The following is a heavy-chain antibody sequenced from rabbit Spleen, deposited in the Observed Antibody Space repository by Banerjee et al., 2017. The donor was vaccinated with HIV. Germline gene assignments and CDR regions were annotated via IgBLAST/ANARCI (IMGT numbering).Heavy chain of an antibody. CDR3: ARNYVNVFDP. V-gene: IGHV1S40*01. J-gene: IGHJ2*01. D-gene: IGHD1-1*01. CDR1: GVSFSGNSY. Sequence: QSLEESGGDLVKPGASLTLTCTASGVSFSGNSYMCWVRQAPGKGLEWIACIDTGSSGFPYFANWPKGRFTISKASSTTVTLQMTSLTAADTATYFCARNYVNVFDPWGQGTLVTVS. CDR2: IDTGSSGFP.